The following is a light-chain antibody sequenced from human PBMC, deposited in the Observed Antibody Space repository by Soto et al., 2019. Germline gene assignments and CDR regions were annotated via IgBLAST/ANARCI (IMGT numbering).Light chain of an antibody. CDR3: QQYSTSSRT. Sequence: EGVLTQSPCTLSLSAGERSTLSCISSQSVSSNYLAWYQQKPGQAPRLLIYGASNRATGIPDRFSGSGSGTDFTLTISRLEPEDFAMYYCQQYSTSSRTFG. CDR1: QSVSSNY. CDR2: GAS. J-gene: IGKJ1*01. V-gene: IGKV3-20*01.